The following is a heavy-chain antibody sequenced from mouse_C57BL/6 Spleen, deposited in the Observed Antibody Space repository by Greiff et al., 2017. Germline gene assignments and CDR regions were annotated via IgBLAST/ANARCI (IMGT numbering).Heavy chain of an antibody. CDR2: IYPGDGDT. Sequence: VKLQESGPELVKPGASVKISCKASGYAFSSSWMNWVKQRPGKGLEWIGRIYPGDGDTNYNGKFKGKATLTADKSSSTAYMQLSSLTSEDSAVYFCARSFITTVVARGYFDYWGQGTTLTVSS. CDR3: ARSFITTVVARGYFDY. J-gene: IGHJ2*01. V-gene: IGHV1-82*01. CDR1: GYAFSSSW. D-gene: IGHD1-1*01.